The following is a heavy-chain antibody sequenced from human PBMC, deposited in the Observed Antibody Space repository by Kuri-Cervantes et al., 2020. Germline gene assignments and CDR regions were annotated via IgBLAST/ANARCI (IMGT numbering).Heavy chain of an antibody. D-gene: IGHD1-7*01. CDR2: IYWDDDK. CDR1: GFSLSTSGVG. V-gene: IGHV2-5*02. J-gene: IGHJ3*02. CDR3: ARGRLVELDAFDI. Sequence: SGPTLVKPTQTLTLTCTFSGFSLSTSGVGVGWIRQPPGKALEWLGVIYWDDDKRYNPSLRTRLTISMDTSKNQVVLTVTNMDPVDTATYYCARGRLVELDAFDIWGQGTMVTVSS.